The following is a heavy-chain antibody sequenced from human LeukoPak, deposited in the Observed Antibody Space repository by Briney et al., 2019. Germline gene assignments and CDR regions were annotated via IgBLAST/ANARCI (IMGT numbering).Heavy chain of an antibody. CDR1: GGSISSSSYY. Sequence: PSETLSLTCTVSGGSISSSSYYWGWIRQPPGKGLEWIGSIYYSGSTYYNPSLKSRVTISVDTSKNQFSLKLSSVTAADTAVYYCARTQSSWYPLFDYWGQGTLVTVSS. D-gene: IGHD6-13*01. V-gene: IGHV4-39*01. CDR3: ARTQSSWYPLFDY. J-gene: IGHJ4*02. CDR2: IYYSGST.